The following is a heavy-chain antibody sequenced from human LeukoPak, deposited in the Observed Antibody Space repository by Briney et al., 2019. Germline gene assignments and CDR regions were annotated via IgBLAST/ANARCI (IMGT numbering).Heavy chain of an antibody. Sequence: ASVKVSCKASGYAFTGYYMHWVRQAPGQGLEWMGWINPNSGGTNYAQKFQGRVTMTRGTSISTAYMELSRLRSDDTAVYYCARIYDFWSGYPLEFDYWGQGTLVTVSS. CDR3: ARIYDFWSGYPLEFDY. CDR1: GYAFTGYY. J-gene: IGHJ4*02. V-gene: IGHV1-2*02. CDR2: INPNSGGT. D-gene: IGHD3-3*01.